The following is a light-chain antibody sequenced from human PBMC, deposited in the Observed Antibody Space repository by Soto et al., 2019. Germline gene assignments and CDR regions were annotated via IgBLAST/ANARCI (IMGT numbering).Light chain of an antibody. Sequence: EIVMTQSPASLSVSPGDGATLSCRASQSVASNVAWYQQKPGQGPRLLIYGASTRAVGVPARFSGSGSGTDFTLTIDSLQSENFAVYYCQQYHNWPPQYTFGQGTKLQIK. V-gene: IGKV3-15*01. J-gene: IGKJ2*01. CDR2: GAS. CDR1: QSVASN. CDR3: QQYHNWPPQYT.